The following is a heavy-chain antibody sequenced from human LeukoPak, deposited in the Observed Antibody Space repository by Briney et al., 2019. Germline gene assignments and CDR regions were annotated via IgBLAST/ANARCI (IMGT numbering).Heavy chain of an antibody. CDR2: MNPNSGNT. D-gene: IGHD3-10*01. J-gene: IGHJ4*02. CDR1: GYTFTSYD. CDR3: ARGLTMVRGVIIPY. V-gene: IGHV1-8*01. Sequence: GASVKVSCKASGYTFTSYDINWVRQATGQGLEWMGWMNPNSGNTGYAQKFQGRVTMTRNTSIGTAYMELSSLRSEDTAVYYCARGLTMVRGVIIPYWGQGTLVTVSS.